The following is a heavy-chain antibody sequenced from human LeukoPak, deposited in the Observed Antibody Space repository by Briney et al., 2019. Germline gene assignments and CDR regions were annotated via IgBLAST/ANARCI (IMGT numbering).Heavy chain of an antibody. D-gene: IGHD2-21*02. CDR1: GYTLTELS. Sequence: ASVKVSCKVSGYTLTELSMHWVRQAPGKGLGWMGGFDPEDGETIYAQKFQGRVTMTEDTSTDTAYMELSSLRSEDTAVYYCATGGTYCGGDCSPPYYFDYWAQGTLVTVSS. CDR2: FDPEDGET. V-gene: IGHV1-24*01. J-gene: IGHJ4*02. CDR3: ATGGTYCGGDCSPPYYFDY.